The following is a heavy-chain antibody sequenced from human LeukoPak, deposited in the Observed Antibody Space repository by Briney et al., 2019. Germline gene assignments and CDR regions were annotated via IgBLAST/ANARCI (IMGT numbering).Heavy chain of an antibody. CDR2: ISGSGGST. D-gene: IGHD6-13*01. V-gene: IGHV3-23*01. J-gene: IGHJ1*01. CDR3: ACHGSSWYKRHFQH. Sequence: GGSLRLSCAASGFTFSSYAVSWVRQAPGKGLEWVSAISGSGGSTYYADSVKGRFTISRDNSKNTLYLQMNSLRAEDTAVYYCACHGSSWYKRHFQHRGQGTLVTVSS. CDR1: GFTFSSYA.